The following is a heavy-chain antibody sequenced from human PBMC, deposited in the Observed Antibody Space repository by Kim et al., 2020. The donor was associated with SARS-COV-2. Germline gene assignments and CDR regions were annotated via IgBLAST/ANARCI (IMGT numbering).Heavy chain of an antibody. D-gene: IGHD3-22*01. CDR2: IYWDDDK. V-gene: IGHV2-5*02. J-gene: IGHJ5*02. CDR3: AHRPREAGVGYYDSSGYIAWFDP. CDR1: GFSLSTSGVG. Sequence: SGPTLVNPTQTLTLTCTFSGFSLSTSGVGVGWIRQPPGKALEWLALIYWDDDKRYSPSLKSRLTITKDTSKNQVVLTMTNMDPVDTATYYCAHRPREAGVGYYDSSGYIAWFDPWGQGTLVTVSS.